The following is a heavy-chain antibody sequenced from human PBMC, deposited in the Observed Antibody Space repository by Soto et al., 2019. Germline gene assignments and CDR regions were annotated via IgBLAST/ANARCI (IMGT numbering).Heavy chain of an antibody. CDR3: ARQVSGNGYYYFDY. J-gene: IGHJ4*02. Sequence: GGSLRLSCAASGVTVSSSYMSWVRQAPGKGLECVSVIYTGGSTYYADSVRGRFTISRDNSKNTLYLQMNSLRAEDTAVYYCARQVSGNGYYYFDYWGQGTLVTVSS. CDR2: IYTGGST. D-gene: IGHD3-10*01. V-gene: IGHV3-53*01. CDR1: GVTVSSSY.